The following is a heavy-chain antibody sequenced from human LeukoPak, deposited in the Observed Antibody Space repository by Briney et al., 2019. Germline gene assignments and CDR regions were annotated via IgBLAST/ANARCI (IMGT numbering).Heavy chain of an antibody. CDR3: AIGMPAAMV. D-gene: IGHD2-2*01. J-gene: IGHJ4*02. CDR2: INSDGSST. V-gene: IGHV3-74*01. Sequence: GGSLRLSCVASGFTFSNYWMHWVRQAPGKGLVWVSRINSDGSSTSCADSVKGRFTISRDNAKNTLYLQMNSLRAEDTAVYYCAIGMPAAMVWGQGTLVTVSS. CDR1: GFTFSNYW.